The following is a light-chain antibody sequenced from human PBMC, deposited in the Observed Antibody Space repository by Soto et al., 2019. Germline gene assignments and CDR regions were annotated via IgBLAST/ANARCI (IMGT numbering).Light chain of an antibody. Sequence: DIGLTQSPGTLSLSPGDSATLSCRASQTVSNNYLAWCQQKPGQAPRLLIYDASNRATGIPARFSGSGSGTDFTLTISSLEPEDFAVYYCQQRSNWPPITFGQGTRLEIK. CDR3: QQRSNWPPIT. J-gene: IGKJ5*01. V-gene: IGKV3-11*01. CDR1: QTVSNNY. CDR2: DAS.